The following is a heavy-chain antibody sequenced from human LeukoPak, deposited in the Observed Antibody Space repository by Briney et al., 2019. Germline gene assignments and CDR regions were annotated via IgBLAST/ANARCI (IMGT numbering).Heavy chain of an antibody. J-gene: IGHJ4*02. D-gene: IGHD3-22*01. CDR1: GGTFSSYA. V-gene: IGHV1-69*04. CDR2: IIPILGIA. CDR3: AVSYYYYDSSGYYPHGY. Sequence: GASVKVSCKASGGTFSSYAISWVRQAPGQGLEWMGRIIPILGIANYAQKFQGRVTITADKSTSTAYMELCSLRSADTAVYYCAVSYYYYDSSGYYPHGYWGQGTPVTVSS.